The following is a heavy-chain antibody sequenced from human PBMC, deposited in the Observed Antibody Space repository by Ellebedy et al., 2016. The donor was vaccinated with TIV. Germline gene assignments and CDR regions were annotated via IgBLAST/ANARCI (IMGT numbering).Heavy chain of an antibody. V-gene: IGHV3-53*01. D-gene: IGHD2-2*02. CDR3: ARDRPVVPAAIPYGMDV. J-gene: IGHJ6*02. CDR1: GFTVSSNY. Sequence: GESLKISCAASGFTVSSNYMSWVRQAPGKGLEWVSVIYSGGSTYYPGSVKGRFTISRENAKNSLYLQMNSLRAEDTAVYYCARDRPVVPAAIPYGMDVWGQGTTVTVYS. CDR2: IYSGGST.